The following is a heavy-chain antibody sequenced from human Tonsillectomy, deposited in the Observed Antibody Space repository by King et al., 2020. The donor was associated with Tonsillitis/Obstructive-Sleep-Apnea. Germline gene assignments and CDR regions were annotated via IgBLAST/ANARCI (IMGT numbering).Heavy chain of an antibody. J-gene: IGHJ4*02. Sequence: VQLVESGAEVKKPGESLKISCKVAGYSFTSYWIGRVRQMPGKGLEWMGIIYHRDSDTRYSPSFQGQVTISADKSIRTAYLQWSSLKASDTAMYYCARRDYDFWSGYSLDWGQGTLVTVSS. CDR1: GYSFTSYW. CDR3: ARRDYDFWSGYSLD. V-gene: IGHV5-51*01. D-gene: IGHD3-3*01. CDR2: IYHRDSDT.